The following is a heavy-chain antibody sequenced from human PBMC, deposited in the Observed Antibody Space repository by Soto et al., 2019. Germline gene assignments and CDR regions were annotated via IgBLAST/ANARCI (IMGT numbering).Heavy chain of an antibody. CDR3: ARVLPRGSSWSNWFDP. Sequence: SETLSLTCSVSGGSISSSSYYWGRIRQPPGKGLEWIGKIYYSGSTNYNPSLKSRVTISVDTSKNQFSLKLSSVTAADTAVYYCARVLPRGSSWSNWFDPWGQGTLVTVSS. CDR1: GGSISSSSYY. J-gene: IGHJ5*02. D-gene: IGHD6-13*01. CDR2: IYYSGST. V-gene: IGHV4-39*01.